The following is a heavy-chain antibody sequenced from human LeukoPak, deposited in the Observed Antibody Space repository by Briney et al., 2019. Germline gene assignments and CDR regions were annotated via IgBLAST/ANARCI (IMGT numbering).Heavy chain of an antibody. J-gene: IGHJ6*02. CDR1: GFTFNNYW. Sequence: GGSLRLSCAASGFTFNNYWIHWVRQVPGKGLVWVTRINNDGSSASYVDSVKGRFTISRDNAKNTLFLQMNSLRAEDTAVYYCARRGTGHGMDVWGQGTTVIVSS. D-gene: IGHD1-1*01. CDR2: INNDGSSA. V-gene: IGHV3-74*01. CDR3: ARRGTGHGMDV.